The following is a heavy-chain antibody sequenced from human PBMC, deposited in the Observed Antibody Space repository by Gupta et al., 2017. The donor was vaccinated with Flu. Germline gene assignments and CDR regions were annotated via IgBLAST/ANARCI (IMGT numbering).Heavy chain of an antibody. V-gene: IGHV3-23*01. CDR2: ISGSGDNT. CDR3: ARDSYDSSGSRYDY. CDR1: GFTFSSYA. Sequence: VSLRLSCAASGFTFSSYAMSWVRQAPGKGLEWVSAISGSGDNTWYADSVKGRFTISRDNSRNTLYLQMNSLRVEDTAVYHCARDSYDSSGSRYDYWGQGTLVTVPS. D-gene: IGHD3-22*01. J-gene: IGHJ4*02.